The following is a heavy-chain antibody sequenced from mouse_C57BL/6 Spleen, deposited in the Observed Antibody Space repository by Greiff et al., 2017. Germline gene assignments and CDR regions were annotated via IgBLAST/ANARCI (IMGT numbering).Heavy chain of an antibody. D-gene: IGHD4-1*01. J-gene: IGHJ1*03. CDR2: IYPSDSET. CDR1: GYTFTSYW. CDR3: ALTGTGWWYFDV. V-gene: IGHV1-61*01. Sequence: QVQLKQPGAELVRPGSSVKLSCKASGYTFTSYWMDWVQQRPGQGLEWIGNIYPSDSETHYNQKFKGKATVTVDNSSSTAYMRLSSLTSEDSAFYYWALTGTGWWYFDVWGTGTTVTVSS.